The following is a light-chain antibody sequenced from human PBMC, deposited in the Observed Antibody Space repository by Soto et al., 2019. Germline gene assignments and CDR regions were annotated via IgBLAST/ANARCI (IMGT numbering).Light chain of an antibody. Sequence: IQMTQSPSSLFASVGDRVTIACRASQGIGNNLGWYQQKPGKAPKRLIYGTSNLQYGAPSRFSGSGSGTDFTLTISSLQPEDFATYYCQQGHSNPITLGQGTRLEIK. CDR1: QGIGNN. J-gene: IGKJ5*01. CDR2: GTS. V-gene: IGKV1-6*02. CDR3: QQGHSNPIT.